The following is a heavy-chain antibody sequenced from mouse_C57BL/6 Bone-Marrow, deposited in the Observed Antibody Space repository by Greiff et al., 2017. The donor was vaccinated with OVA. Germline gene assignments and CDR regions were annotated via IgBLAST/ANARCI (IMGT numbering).Heavy chain of an antibody. J-gene: IGHJ2*01. CDR2: ISSGGDYI. CDR3: TRGRWEGYFYH. CDR1: GFTFSSYA. D-gene: IGHD1-1*02. Sequence: EVHLVESGEGLVKPGGSLKLSCAASGFTFSSYAMSWVRQTPEKRLEWVAYISSGGDYIYYADTVKGRFTISRDNARNTLYLQMSSLKSEDTAMYYCTRGRWEGYFYHWGQGTTLTVSS. V-gene: IGHV5-9-1*02.